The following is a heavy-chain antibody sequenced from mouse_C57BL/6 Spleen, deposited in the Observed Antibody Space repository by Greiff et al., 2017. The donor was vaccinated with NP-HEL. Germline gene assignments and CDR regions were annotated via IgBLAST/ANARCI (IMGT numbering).Heavy chain of an antibody. CDR1: GYSITSGYY. J-gene: IGHJ4*01. D-gene: IGHD2-5*01. V-gene: IGHV3-6*01. CDR2: ISYDGSN. Sequence: EVKLVESGPGLVKPSQSLSLTCSVTGYSITSGYYWNWIRQFPGNKLEWMGYISYDGSNNYNPSLKNRISITRDTSKNQFFLKLNSVTTEDTATYYCARSDSNYHYYAMDYWGQGTSVTVSS. CDR3: ARSDSNYHYYAMDY.